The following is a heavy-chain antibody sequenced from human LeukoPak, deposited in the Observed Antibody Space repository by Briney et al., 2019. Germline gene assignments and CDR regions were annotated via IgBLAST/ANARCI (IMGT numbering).Heavy chain of an antibody. Sequence: SETLSLTCAVYGGSFSGYYWSWIRQPPGKGLEWIGEINHSGSTNYNPSLKSRVTISVDTSKNQFSLKLTSVTAADTAVYYCARVNYYGSGSYLWFDPWGHGTLVTVSS. CDR2: INHSGST. CDR3: ARVNYYGSGSYLWFDP. V-gene: IGHV4-34*01. J-gene: IGHJ5*02. D-gene: IGHD3-10*01. CDR1: GGSFSGYY.